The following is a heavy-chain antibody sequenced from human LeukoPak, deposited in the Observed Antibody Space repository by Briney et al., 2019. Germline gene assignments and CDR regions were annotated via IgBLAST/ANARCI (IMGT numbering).Heavy chain of an antibody. Sequence: EASVKVSCKASGYTFTSYGISWVRQAPGQGLEWMGWISAYNGNTNYAQKLQGRVTMTTDTSTSTAHMELRSLRSDDTAVYYCASSYEDYVWGSYRFDYWGQGTLVTVSS. D-gene: IGHD3-16*02. V-gene: IGHV1-18*01. J-gene: IGHJ4*02. CDR1: GYTFTSYG. CDR3: ASSYEDYVWGSYRFDY. CDR2: ISAYNGNT.